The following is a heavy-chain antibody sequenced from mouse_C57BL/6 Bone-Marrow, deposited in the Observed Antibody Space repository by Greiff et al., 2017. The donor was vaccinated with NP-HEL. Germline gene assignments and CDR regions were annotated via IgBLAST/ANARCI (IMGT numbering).Heavy chain of an antibody. D-gene: IGHD4-1*01. CDR3: ATLELGRGWYFDV. CDR1: GFTFSDYY. V-gene: IGHV5-12*01. Sequence: EVKLVESGGGLVQPGGSLKLSCAASGFTFSDYYMYWVRQTPEKRLEWVAYISNGGGSTYYPATVKGRFTISRDNAKNTLYLQMSRLKSEDTAMYYCATLELGRGWYFDVWGTGTTVTVSS. J-gene: IGHJ1*03. CDR2: ISNGGGST.